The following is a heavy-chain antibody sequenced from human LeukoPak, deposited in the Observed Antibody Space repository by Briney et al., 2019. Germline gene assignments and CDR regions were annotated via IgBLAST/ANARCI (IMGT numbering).Heavy chain of an antibody. Sequence: GGSLRLSCTASESTFSSFPMSWVRQAPGRGLEWISSISSSGSLIYYADSLKGRITVSRDNAKNSLYVQMNSLRAEDTAVYYCAKIGVSVQWYFDLWGRGTLVTVSS. V-gene: IGHV3-21*01. CDR1: ESTFSSFP. J-gene: IGHJ2*01. D-gene: IGHD5/OR15-5a*01. CDR3: AKIGVSVQWYFDL. CDR2: ISSSGSLI.